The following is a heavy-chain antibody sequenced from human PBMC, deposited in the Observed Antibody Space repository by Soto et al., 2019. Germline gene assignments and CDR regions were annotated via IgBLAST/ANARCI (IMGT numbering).Heavy chain of an antibody. CDR3: TLPNYDFWSGPYYYYYGMDV. J-gene: IGHJ6*02. D-gene: IGHD3-3*01. CDR2: IRSKANSYAT. Sequence: PGGSLRLACAASVFTFGCSAMRWVRQASGKGLEWVGRIRSKANSYATAYAASVKGRFTISRDDSKNTAYLQMNSLKTEDTAVYYCTLPNYDFWSGPYYYYYGMDVWGQGTTVTVSS. V-gene: IGHV3-73*01. CDR1: VFTFGCSA.